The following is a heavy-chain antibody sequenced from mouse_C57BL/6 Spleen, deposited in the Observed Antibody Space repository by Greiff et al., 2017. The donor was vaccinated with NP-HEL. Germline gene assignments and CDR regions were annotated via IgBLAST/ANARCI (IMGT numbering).Heavy chain of an antibody. Sequence: QVQLQQSGAELVKPGASVKISCKASGYAFSSYWMNWVKQRPGKGLEGIGQIYPGDGDTNYNGKFKGKATLTADKSSSTAYMQLSSLTSEDSAVYFCAREDYGSSPYYFDYWGQGTTLTVSS. CDR2: IYPGDGDT. J-gene: IGHJ2*01. V-gene: IGHV1-80*01. D-gene: IGHD1-1*01. CDR1: GYAFSSYW. CDR3: AREDYGSSPYYFDY.